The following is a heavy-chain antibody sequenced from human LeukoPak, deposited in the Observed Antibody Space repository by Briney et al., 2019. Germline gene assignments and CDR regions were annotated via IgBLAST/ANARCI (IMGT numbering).Heavy chain of an antibody. D-gene: IGHD3-10*01. V-gene: IGHV3-11*04. Sequence: GGSLRLSCAASGFTFSDYYMNWIRQAPGKGLEWVSYISSSGSTIFYADSVKGRFTISRDNSKNTLYLQMNSLRAEDTAVYYCAKVPMVRGAQNWFDPWGQGTLVTVSS. CDR1: GFTFSDYY. J-gene: IGHJ5*02. CDR2: ISSSGSTI. CDR3: AKVPMVRGAQNWFDP.